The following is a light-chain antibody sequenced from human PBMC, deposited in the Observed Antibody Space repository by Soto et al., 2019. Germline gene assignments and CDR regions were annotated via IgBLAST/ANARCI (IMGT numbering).Light chain of an antibody. Sequence: EIVMTQSPATLSVSPGERATLSCRASQSVSSNLAWYQQKPGQAPRLLIYGASTRATGIPARFSGSGSGTEFTLTISSLQSEDFAVYYCQQYNNWPPSGTF. CDR2: GAS. V-gene: IGKV3-15*01. J-gene: IGKJ1*01. CDR3: QQYNNWPPSGT. CDR1: QSVSSN.